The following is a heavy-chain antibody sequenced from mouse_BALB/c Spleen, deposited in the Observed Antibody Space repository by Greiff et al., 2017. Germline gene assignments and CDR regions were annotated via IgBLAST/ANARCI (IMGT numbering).Heavy chain of an antibody. Sequence: QVQLQQSGAELVRPGTSVKISCKASGYNFTNYWLGWVKQRPGHGLEWIGDIYPGGGYTNYNEKFQGKATLTADTSSSTAYMQLSSLTSEDSAVYFCATRYDYDGRFAYWGQGTLVTVSA. CDR2: IYPGGGYT. J-gene: IGHJ3*01. V-gene: IGHV1-63*02. CDR1: GYNFTNYW. D-gene: IGHD2-4*01. CDR3: ATRYDYDGRFAY.